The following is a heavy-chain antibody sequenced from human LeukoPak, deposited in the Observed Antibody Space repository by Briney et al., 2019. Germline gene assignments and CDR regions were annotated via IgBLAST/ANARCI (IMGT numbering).Heavy chain of an antibody. D-gene: IGHD3-22*01. CDR2: IYHSGST. Sequence: SGTLSLTCAVSGGSISSSDWWSWVRQPPGKGLEWIGAIYHSGSTNYNPSLKSRATISVDKSKNQFSLNLSSVTAADTAVYYCARDRRYYDSSAYIRGFDYWGQGTLVTVSS. J-gene: IGHJ4*02. V-gene: IGHV4-4*02. CDR3: ARDRRYYDSSAYIRGFDY. CDR1: GGSISSSDW.